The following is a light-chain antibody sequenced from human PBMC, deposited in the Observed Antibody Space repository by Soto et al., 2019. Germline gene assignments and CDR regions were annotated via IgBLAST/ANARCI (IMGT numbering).Light chain of an antibody. V-gene: IGLV2-11*01. CDR1: SSDVGRYNH. J-gene: IGLJ3*02. CDR2: DVS. CDR3: CSFSGYSTL. Sequence: QSALTQPRSVSGSPGQSVTISCTGTSSDVGRYNHVSWYQQRPGTAPKLIIYDVSKRPSGVPDRFSGSKSGNTASLTISGRQAEDETDYYCCSFSGYSTLFGGGTKLTVL.